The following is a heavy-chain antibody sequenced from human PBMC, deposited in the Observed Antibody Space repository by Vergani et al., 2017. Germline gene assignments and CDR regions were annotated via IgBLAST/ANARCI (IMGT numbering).Heavy chain of an antibody. D-gene: IGHD5-18*01. V-gene: IGHV1-18*01. CDR2: ISAYNGNT. J-gene: IGHJ6*02. CDR3: ARDVDTGFHTLQYYYYGMDV. CDR1: GYTFTSYG. Sequence: QVQLVESGAEVKKPGASVKVSCKASGYTFTSYGISWVRQAPGQGLEWMGWISAYNGNTNYAQKLQGRVTMTTDTSTSTAYMELRSLRSDDTAVYYCARDVDTGFHTLQYYYYGMDVWGQGTTVTVSS.